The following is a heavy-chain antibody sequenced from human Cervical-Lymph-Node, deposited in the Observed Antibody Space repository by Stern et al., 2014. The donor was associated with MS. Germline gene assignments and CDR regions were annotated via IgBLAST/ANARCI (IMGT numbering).Heavy chain of an antibody. CDR1: GYTFTAFF. CDR2: LNSNSDDP. V-gene: IGHV1-2*06. D-gene: IGHD1-26*01. CDR3: AREATRIVVGIDY. Sequence: VQLVQSGTKLQKPGASVKVSCKASGYTFTAFFINWVRQVPGQGLEWMGRLNSNSDDPTYAQNFQYRVTLTRDSSIGTAYLELSRLTSADTAVYYCAREATRIVVGIDYWGQGTQVTVSS. J-gene: IGHJ4*02.